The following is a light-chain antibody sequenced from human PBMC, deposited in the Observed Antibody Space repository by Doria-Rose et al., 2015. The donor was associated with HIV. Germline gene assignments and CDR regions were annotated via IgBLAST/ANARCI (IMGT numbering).Light chain of an antibody. J-gene: IGKJ1*01. CDR1: QSVSGD. CDR2: DAS. CDR3: QQRSNWPWT. V-gene: IGKV3-11*01. Sequence: EIVLTQSPATLSLSPGEGATLSCRASQSVSGDLAWYQQKPGQAPRLLIYDASNRATGIPARFSGGGSGTDFTLTISSLEPEDFAIYYCQQRSNWPWTFGQGTKVEIK.